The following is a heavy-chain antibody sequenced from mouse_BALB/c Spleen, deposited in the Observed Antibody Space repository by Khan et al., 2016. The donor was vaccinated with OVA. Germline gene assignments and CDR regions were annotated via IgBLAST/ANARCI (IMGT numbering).Heavy chain of an antibody. D-gene: IGHD1-1*01. CDR3: TRDRTYYGSSFYFDY. CDR2: ITSGGSYT. Sequence: EVELVESGGGLVKPGGSLKLSCAASGFAFSSYSMSWVRQTPEKRLEWVATITSGGSYTYYPDSVKGRFTISRDNDKNTLYLQMSSLKSEDTAMYYCTRDRTYYGSSFYFDYWGQGTTLTVSS. CDR1: GFAFSSYS. V-gene: IGHV5-6-4*01. J-gene: IGHJ2*01.